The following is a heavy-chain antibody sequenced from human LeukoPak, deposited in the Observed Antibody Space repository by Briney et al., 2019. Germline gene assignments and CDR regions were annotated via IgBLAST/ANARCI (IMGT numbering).Heavy chain of an antibody. CDR1: GFTFSSYA. CDR2: ISGSGGST. CDR3: AKEAGGYCTNGVCYTAYYFDY. Sequence: PGGSLRLSCAASGFTFSSYAMSWVRQAPGKGLEWVSAISGSGGSTYYADSVKGRFTISRDNSKNTLYLQMNSLRAEDTAVYYCAKEAGGYCTNGVCYTAYYFDYWGQGTLVTVSS. J-gene: IGHJ4*02. V-gene: IGHV3-23*01. D-gene: IGHD2-8*01.